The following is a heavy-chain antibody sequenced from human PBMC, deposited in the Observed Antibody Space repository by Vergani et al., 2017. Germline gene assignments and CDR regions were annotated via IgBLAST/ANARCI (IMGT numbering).Heavy chain of an antibody. CDR1: GFTLSSYG. CDR2: IWYDGSNK. J-gene: IGHJ4*02. CDR3: ARGGVHSSGWYQPDY. Sequence: QVQLVESGGGVVQPGRSLRLSCAASGFTLSSYGMHWVRQAPGKGLEWVAVIWYDGSNKYYADSVKGRFTISRDNSKNTLYLQMNRLRAEDTAVYYCARGGVHSSGWYQPDYWGQGTLVTVSS. V-gene: IGHV3-33*01. D-gene: IGHD6-19*01.